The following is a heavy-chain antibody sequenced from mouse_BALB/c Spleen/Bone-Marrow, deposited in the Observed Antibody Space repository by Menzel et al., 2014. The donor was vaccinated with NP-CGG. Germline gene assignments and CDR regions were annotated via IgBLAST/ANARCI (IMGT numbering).Heavy chain of an antibody. V-gene: IGHV5-6-3*01. CDR3: VRGKNYDYDY. Sequence: VQLQQSGGGLVQPGGSLKLSCAVSGFTFSSYGMSWVRQTPDKRLELVATINSNGGSTYYPDSVKGRFTISRDNAKNTLYLQMSSLKSEDTAMYYCVRGKNYDYDYWGQGTTLTVSS. D-gene: IGHD2-4*01. CDR1: GFTFSSYG. CDR2: INSNGGST. J-gene: IGHJ2*01.